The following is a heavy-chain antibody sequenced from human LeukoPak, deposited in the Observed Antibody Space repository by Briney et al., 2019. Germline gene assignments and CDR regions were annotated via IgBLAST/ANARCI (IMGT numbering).Heavy chain of an antibody. V-gene: IGHV1-8*01. CDR1: GYTFTSYD. J-gene: IGHJ3*02. CDR2: MNPNSGNT. CDR3: ASYTTSSSYAFDI. D-gene: IGHD6-13*01. Sequence: GASVKVSCKASGYTFTSYDTNWVRQATGQGLEWMGWMNPNSGNTGYAQKLQGRVTMTRNTSISTAYMELSSLRSEDTAVYYCASYTTSSSYAFDIWGQGTMVTVSS.